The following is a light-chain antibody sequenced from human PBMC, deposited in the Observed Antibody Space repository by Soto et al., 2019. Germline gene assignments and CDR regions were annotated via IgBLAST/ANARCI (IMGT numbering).Light chain of an antibody. CDR1: SSDVGGYNY. V-gene: IGLV2-8*01. J-gene: IGLJ1*01. Sequence: QSALTQPPSASGSPGQSVTISCTGTSSDVGGYNYASWYQQHPGKAPKLMIYEVSKRPSGVPDRFSGSKSGNTAALTVSGLQAEDEADYYCSSYVGTNSYVFGTGTKVTVL. CDR2: EVS. CDR3: SSYVGTNSYV.